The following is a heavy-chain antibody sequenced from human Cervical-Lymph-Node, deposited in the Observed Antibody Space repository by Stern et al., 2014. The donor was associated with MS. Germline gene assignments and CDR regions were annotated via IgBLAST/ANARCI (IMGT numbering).Heavy chain of an antibody. J-gene: IGHJ6*02. V-gene: IGHV1-69*01. Sequence: QVQLVESGAEVKKPGSSVKVSCKASGGTFSSYAISWVRQAPGKGLEWMGGVIPIFGTTNYAQKFQGRVTITADESTSTAYMELSSLRSEDTAVYYCARGELKEGLVRGMDVWGQGTTVTVSS. CDR1: GGTFSSYA. D-gene: IGHD1-26*01. CDR3: ARGELKEGLVRGMDV. CDR2: VIPIFGTT.